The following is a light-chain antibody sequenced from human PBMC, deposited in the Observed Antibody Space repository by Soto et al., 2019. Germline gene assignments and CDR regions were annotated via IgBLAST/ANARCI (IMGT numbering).Light chain of an antibody. Sequence: EIVLSQSPATLSLSPGERATLSCRASQRLSTTFLAWYQHKPGQAPSLLIYGAFTRATGIPARFSGTGSGTEFTLTISSMRSEDFAPYYCQQYNDWPLTFGQGTKVDIK. CDR2: GAF. CDR3: QQYNDWPLT. V-gene: IGKV3-15*01. J-gene: IGKJ1*01. CDR1: QRLSTTF.